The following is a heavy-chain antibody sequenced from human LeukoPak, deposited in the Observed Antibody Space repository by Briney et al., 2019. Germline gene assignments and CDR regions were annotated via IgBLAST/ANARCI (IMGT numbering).Heavy chain of an antibody. CDR2: ISSDGSDK. Sequence: GRSLRLSCAASGFTFSYYAMHWVRQAPGKGLEWVAFISSDGSDKYYADSMKGRFTISRDNSKNTLYLQMTSLRGEDTALYYCAREGTARDAFDIWGQGTMVTVSS. CDR1: GFTFSYYA. J-gene: IGHJ3*02. D-gene: IGHD2-21*02. V-gene: IGHV3-30-3*01. CDR3: AREGTARDAFDI.